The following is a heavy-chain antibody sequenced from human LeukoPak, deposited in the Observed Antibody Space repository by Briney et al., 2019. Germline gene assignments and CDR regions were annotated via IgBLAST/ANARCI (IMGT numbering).Heavy chain of an antibody. J-gene: IGHJ4*02. D-gene: IGHD5-18*01. CDR2: IKQDGSEK. Sequence: GGSLTLSCAACGFTFSSYWMSWLRQAPGKGLEWVANIKQDGSEKYYVDFVKGRFTISRDNAKNSLYLQMNSLRAEDTAVYYCAREGEDLGIQLWYGVDYWGQGTLVTVSS. V-gene: IGHV3-7*01. CDR1: GFTFSSYW. CDR3: AREGEDLGIQLWYGVDY.